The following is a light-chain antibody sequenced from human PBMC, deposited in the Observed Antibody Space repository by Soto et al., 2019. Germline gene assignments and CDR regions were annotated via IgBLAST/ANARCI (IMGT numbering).Light chain of an antibody. Sequence: DIQMTQSPSTLSASVGDRVTITCRASQGISGRLAWFQQKPGKAPKFLISHASRLQSGVPSRFSGSESGTDFTLTINSLQPEDFATYYCLQASSFPRTFGQGTKVDIK. CDR1: QGISGR. CDR2: HAS. V-gene: IGKV1-12*01. J-gene: IGKJ1*01. CDR3: LQASSFPRT.